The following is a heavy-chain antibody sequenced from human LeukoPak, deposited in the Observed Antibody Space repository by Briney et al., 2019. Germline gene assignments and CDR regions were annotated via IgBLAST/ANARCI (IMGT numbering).Heavy chain of an antibody. J-gene: IGHJ6*02. Sequence: GGSRLLSSAASGFTGSSIYMSWLRPAPGRGVEGASVISSGGSTYYADSVKGRFTISRDNSKNTLYLQMSSLRAEDTAVYYCAKDQRPNYYYYGRDVWGQGTTVTVSS. CDR3: AKDQRPNYYYYGRDV. D-gene: IGHD2-15*01. V-gene: IGHV3-66*02. CDR2: ISSGGST. CDR1: GFTGSSIY.